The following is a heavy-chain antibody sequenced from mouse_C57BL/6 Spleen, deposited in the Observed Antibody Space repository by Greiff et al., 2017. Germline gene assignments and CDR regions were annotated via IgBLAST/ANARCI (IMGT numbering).Heavy chain of an antibody. J-gene: IGHJ2*01. CDR3: ARRELGRGDY. D-gene: IGHD4-1*01. Sequence: QVQLQQSGPELVKPGASVKISCKASGYAFSSSWMNWVKQRPGKGLEWIGRIYPGDGDTNYNGKFKGKATLTADKSSSTAYMQLSSLTSEDSAVYFCARRELGRGDYWGQGTTLTVSS. V-gene: IGHV1-82*01. CDR1: GYAFSSSW. CDR2: IYPGDGDT.